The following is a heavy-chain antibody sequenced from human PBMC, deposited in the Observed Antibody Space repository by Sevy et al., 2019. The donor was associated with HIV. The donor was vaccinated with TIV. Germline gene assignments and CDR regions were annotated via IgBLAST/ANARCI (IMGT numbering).Heavy chain of an antibody. J-gene: IGHJ4*02. CDR1: GFTFEDYG. Sequence: GGSLRLSCAASGFTFEDYGMSWVRQVPGKGPEWVSGINWNGGSTSYADSVRGRFTISRDNAKNSLFLQMKGLRADDTAFYYCARDGTYYYDSSGLAFSFDFDYWGQGTLVTVSS. CDR3: ARDGTYYYDSSGLAFSFDFDY. CDR2: INWNGGST. D-gene: IGHD3-22*01. V-gene: IGHV3-20*04.